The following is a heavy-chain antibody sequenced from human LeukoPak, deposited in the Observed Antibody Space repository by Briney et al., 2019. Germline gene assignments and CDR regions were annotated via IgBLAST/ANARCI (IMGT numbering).Heavy chain of an antibody. Sequence: GGSLRLSCAASGFSVSSNYMSWVRQAPGKGLEWVSVIYSGDNTYYADSVKGRFTISRDNSKNTLYLQMNSPRAEDTAVYYCARGAIVGATTPFDYWGQGTLVTVSS. CDR3: ARGAIVGATTPFDY. V-gene: IGHV3-66*02. CDR1: GFSVSSNY. J-gene: IGHJ4*02. D-gene: IGHD1-26*01. CDR2: IYSGDNT.